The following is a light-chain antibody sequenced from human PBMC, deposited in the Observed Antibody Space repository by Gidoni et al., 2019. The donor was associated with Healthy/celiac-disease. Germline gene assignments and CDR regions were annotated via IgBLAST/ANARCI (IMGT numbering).Light chain of an antibody. V-gene: IGLV1-44*01. CDR1: SSNIGSNT. CDR3: AAWDNSLNGPV. CDR2: RNN. J-gene: IGLJ3*02. Sequence: SVLTQPPSASVPTGQGDPIPWSGCSSNIGSNTVNWYQQHPGTAPKLLIYRNNQRPSGVPDRFSGSKSGTSASLAISGLQSEDEADYYCAAWDNSLNGPVFGGGTKLTVL.